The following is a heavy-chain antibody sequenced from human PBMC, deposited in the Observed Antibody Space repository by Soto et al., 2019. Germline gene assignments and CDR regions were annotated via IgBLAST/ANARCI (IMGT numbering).Heavy chain of an antibody. CDR3: ASTFTAFDI. J-gene: IGHJ3*02. V-gene: IGHV3-74*01. CDR2: IDSDGGSI. Sequence: GGSLRLSCEASGFTLSSHWMNWVRQAPGKGLVWVSRIDSDGGSITYADSVKGRFTISRDNAKNSLYLQMNSLRAEDTAVYYCASTFTAFDIWGQGTMVTVSS. CDR1: GFTLSSHW.